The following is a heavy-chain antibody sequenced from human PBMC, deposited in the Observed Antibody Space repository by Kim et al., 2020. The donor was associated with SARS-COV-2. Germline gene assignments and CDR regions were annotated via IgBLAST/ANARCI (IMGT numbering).Heavy chain of an antibody. CDR3: ARDNVRVYSYGEANWFDP. Sequence: SETLSLTCTVSGGSISSYYWSWIRQPPGKGLEWIGYIYYSGSTNYNPSLKSRVTISVDTSKNQFSLKLSSVTAADTAVYYCARDNVRVYSYGEANWFDPWGQGTLVTVSS. CDR2: IYYSGST. CDR1: GGSISSYY. V-gene: IGHV4-59*01. D-gene: IGHD5-18*01. J-gene: IGHJ5*02.